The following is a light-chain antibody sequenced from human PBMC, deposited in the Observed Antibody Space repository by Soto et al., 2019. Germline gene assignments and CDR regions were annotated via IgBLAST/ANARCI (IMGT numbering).Light chain of an antibody. Sequence: DIQMTQSPSSLSASIGDKLTISCRANQSITHFLNWYQKKPGEVPKLLIYAASRLGSGVPSRFSGSGSGTDFALTINSLQPEDFATYYCQQSYTTPRLAFGGGTKVDIE. J-gene: IGKJ4*01. CDR3: QQSYTTPRLA. V-gene: IGKV1-39*01. CDR2: AAS. CDR1: QSITHF.